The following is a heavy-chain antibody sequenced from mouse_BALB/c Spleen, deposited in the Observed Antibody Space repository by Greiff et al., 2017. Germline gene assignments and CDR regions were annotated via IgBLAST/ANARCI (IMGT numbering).Heavy chain of an antibody. V-gene: IGHV2-2*02. CDR2: IWSGGST. Sequence: VHLVESGPGLVQPSQSLSITCTVSGFSLTSYGVHWVRQSPGKGLEWLGVIWSGGSTDYNAAFISRLSISKDNSKSQVFFKMNSLQANDTAIYYCAREYYGYYYAMDYWGQGTSGTVSS. D-gene: IGHD1-1*01. CDR3: AREYYGYYYAMDY. CDR1: GFSLTSYG. J-gene: IGHJ4*01.